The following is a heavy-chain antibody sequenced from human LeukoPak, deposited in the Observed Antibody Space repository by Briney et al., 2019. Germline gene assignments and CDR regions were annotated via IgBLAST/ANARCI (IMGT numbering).Heavy chain of an antibody. CDR2: ISSSSSTI. Sequence: GGSLRLSCAASGFTFRNDNMNWVRQAPGKGLEWVSYISSSSSTIYYAGPVKGRFTISRDNAKNSLYLQMNSLRAEDTAVYYCARDSDPFSGYYDYWGQGTLVTVSS. CDR1: GFTFRNDN. J-gene: IGHJ4*02. D-gene: IGHD2-15*01. CDR3: ARDSDPFSGYYDY. V-gene: IGHV3-48*01.